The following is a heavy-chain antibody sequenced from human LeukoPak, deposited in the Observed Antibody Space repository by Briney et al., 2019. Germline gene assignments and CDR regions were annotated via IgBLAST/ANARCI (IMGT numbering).Heavy chain of an antibody. CDR2: IYHSGST. Sequence: PSETLPLTCAVSGGSISSSNWWSWVRQPPGKGLEWIGEIYHSGSTNYNPSLKSRVTISVDKSKNQFSLKLSSVTAADTAVYYCASLYSSGWKGAFDYWGQGTLVTVSS. CDR3: ASLYSSGWKGAFDY. CDR1: GGSISSSNW. V-gene: IGHV4-4*02. J-gene: IGHJ4*02. D-gene: IGHD6-19*01.